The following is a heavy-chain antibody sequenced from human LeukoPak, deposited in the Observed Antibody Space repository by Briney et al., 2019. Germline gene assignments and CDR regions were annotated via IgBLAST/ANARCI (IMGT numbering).Heavy chain of an antibody. CDR2: IYCSGST. J-gene: IGHJ6*03. Sequence: SETLSLTCTVSGGSISSYYWSWIRQPPGKGLEWIGYIYCSGSTNYNPSLKSRVTISVDTSKNQFSLKLSSVTAADTAVYCCARDSDFWSGYYYMDVWGKGTTVTVSS. CDR3: ARDSDFWSGYYYMDV. CDR1: GGSISSYY. D-gene: IGHD3-3*01. V-gene: IGHV4-59*01.